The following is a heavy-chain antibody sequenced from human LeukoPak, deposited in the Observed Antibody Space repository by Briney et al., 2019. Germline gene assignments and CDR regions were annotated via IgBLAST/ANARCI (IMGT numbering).Heavy chain of an antibody. CDR1: GFTFSSYA. CDR2: ISGSGGST. V-gene: IGHV3-23*01. CDR3: ARGVGYPYFDY. D-gene: IGHD5-18*01. J-gene: IGHJ4*02. Sequence: GGSLRLSCAASGFTFSSYAMSWVRQAPGKGLEWVSAISGSGGSTYYADSVKGRFTISRDNSKNTLYQQMNSRRAEDTAVYYCARGVGYPYFDYWGQGPLVTVFS.